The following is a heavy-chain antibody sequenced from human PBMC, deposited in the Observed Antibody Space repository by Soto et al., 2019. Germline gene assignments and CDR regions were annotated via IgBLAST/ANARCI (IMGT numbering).Heavy chain of an antibody. J-gene: IGHJ4*02. CDR2: IIPMFGTP. Sequence: VQLVQSGAEVKTPGSSVRVSCKASGDTFISYAFSWVRQAPGQGLEWMGAIIPMFGTPNYAQKFQDRVTIASDRSTSTAYMDLRSLRSEDTAVYYCARGIRDSSGWEFDYWGQGTLVTVSS. D-gene: IGHD6-19*01. CDR1: GDTFISYA. V-gene: IGHV1-69*06. CDR3: ARGIRDSSGWEFDY.